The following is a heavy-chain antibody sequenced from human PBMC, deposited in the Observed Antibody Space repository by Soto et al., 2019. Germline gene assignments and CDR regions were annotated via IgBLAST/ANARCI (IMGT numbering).Heavy chain of an antibody. CDR1: GFTFSSYS. Sequence: PGGSLRLSCAASGFTFSSYSMNWVRQAPGKGLEWVSSISSSSSYIYYADSVKGRFTISRDNAKNSLYLQMNSLRAEDTAVYYCAREDATPHFHWFDPWGQGTLVTVSS. V-gene: IGHV3-21*01. D-gene: IGHD2-15*01. CDR3: AREDATPHFHWFDP. CDR2: ISSSSSYI. J-gene: IGHJ5*02.